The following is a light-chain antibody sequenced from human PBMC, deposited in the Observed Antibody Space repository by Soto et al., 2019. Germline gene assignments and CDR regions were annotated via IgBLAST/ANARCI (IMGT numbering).Light chain of an antibody. CDR1: SNDVGAYDY. CDR2: EVS. J-gene: IGLJ2*01. V-gene: IGLV2-14*01. Sequence: QPVLTQPASVSGSPGQSITISCTGTSNDVGAYDYVSWYQHHPGKAPKLMIYEVSNRPSGVSNRFSGSKSGKTASLTISGLLAEDEADYYCSSYTSTTPVIFGGGTKVTVL. CDR3: SSYTSTTPVI.